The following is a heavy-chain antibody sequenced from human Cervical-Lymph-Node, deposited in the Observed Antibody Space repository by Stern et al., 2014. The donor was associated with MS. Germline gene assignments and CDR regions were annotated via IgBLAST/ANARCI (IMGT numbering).Heavy chain of an antibody. J-gene: IGHJ4*02. CDR3: ARGPYNRDFFEY. Sequence: QLVQSGAEVRKPGSSVKVSCKASGGTFSRYGISWVRQAPGQGLEWIGWITPVVGTADYAEQFQGRVTITADGSTSTAYMELSSLTSADTAVYYCARGPYNRDFFEYWGQGTLVTVSS. CDR1: GGTFSRYG. V-gene: IGHV1-69*01. D-gene: IGHD1-1*01. CDR2: ITPVVGTA.